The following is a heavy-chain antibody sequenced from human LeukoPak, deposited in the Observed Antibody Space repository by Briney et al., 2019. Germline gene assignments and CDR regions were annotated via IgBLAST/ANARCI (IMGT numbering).Heavy chain of an antibody. J-gene: IGHJ4*02. D-gene: IGHD3-22*01. CDR1: GYTFTSYY. CDR2: INPNGGST. V-gene: IGHV1-46*01. CDR3: ARDLEKNRLYYYESSASLGY. Sequence: ASVKVSCKASGYTFTSYYMHWVRQAPGQGLEWMGIINPNGGSTSYAQKFQGRVTMTRDTSTSTVYMELSSLRSEDTAVYYCARDLEKNRLYYYESSASLGYWGQGTLVTVSS.